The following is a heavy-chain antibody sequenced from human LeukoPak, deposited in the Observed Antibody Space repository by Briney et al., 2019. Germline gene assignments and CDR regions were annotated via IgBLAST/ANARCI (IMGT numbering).Heavy chain of an antibody. CDR3: TRHKDYDILTGYHDY. D-gene: IGHD3-9*01. V-gene: IGHV3-30*02. CDR1: GFTFSSYG. CDR2: IRYDGSNK. Sequence: QPGGSLRLSCAASGFTFSSYGMHWVRQAPGKGLEWVAFIRYDGSNKYYADSVKGRFTISRDNSKNTLYLQMNSLRAEDTAVYYCTRHKDYDILTGYHDYWGQGTLVTVSS. J-gene: IGHJ4*02.